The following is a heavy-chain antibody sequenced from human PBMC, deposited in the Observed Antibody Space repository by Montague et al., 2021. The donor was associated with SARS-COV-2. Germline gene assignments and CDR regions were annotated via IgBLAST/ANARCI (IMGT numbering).Heavy chain of an antibody. V-gene: IGHV4-59*01. CDR3: ARVTLGGRDGRTRQYDGLDS. J-gene: IGHJ4*02. D-gene: IGHD3-16*01. Sequence: SETLSLTRTVSGGSISRCFWNWIRQTPGQGLEWMGYVHDIESSIYNPSLQSRITILLDTPKNQFSLRLNAVTAADTAVCYCARVTLGGRDGRTRQYDGLDSWGQGILVTVSS. CDR1: GGSISRCF. CDR2: VHDIESS.